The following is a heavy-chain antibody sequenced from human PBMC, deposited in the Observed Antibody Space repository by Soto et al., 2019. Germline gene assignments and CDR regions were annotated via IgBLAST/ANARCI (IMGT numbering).Heavy chain of an antibody. J-gene: IGHJ6*03. Sequence: SETLSLTCTVSSGSISSGGYYWSWIRQHPGKGLEWIGYIYYSGSTNYNPSLKSRVTISVDTSKNQFSLKLSSVTAADTAVYYCARSERGYSSGYQYYFYMDVWGKGTAVTFSS. CDR1: SGSISSGGYY. V-gene: IGHV4-61*08. CDR2: IYYSGST. CDR3: ARSERGYSSGYQYYFYMDV. D-gene: IGHD5-18*01.